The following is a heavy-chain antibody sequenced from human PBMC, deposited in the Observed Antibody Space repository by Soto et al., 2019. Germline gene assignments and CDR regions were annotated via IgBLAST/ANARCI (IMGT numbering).Heavy chain of an antibody. CDR2: ISGSSNTI. J-gene: IGHJ4*02. CDR1: GFTFSIYG. Sequence: GGSLRLSCAASGFTFSIYGLNWVRQAPGKGLEWVSYISGSSNTIYYADSVKGRFTISRDNAKNSLYLQMDSLRAEDTAVYYCATKYFGSGIYYFDNWGQGTLVTVSS. V-gene: IGHV3-48*01. CDR3: ATKYFGSGIYYFDN. D-gene: IGHD3-10*01.